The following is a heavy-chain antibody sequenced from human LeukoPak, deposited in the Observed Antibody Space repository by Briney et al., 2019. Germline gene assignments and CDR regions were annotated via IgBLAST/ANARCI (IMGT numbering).Heavy chain of an antibody. CDR2: IIPIFGTA. CDR1: GGTFSSYA. Sequence: SVKVSCKASGGTFSSYAISWVRQAPGQGLEWMGGIIPIFGTANYAQKFQGRVTITADESTSTAYMELSSLRSEDTAVYYCARSPRITMVRGAHNWFDPWGQGTLVTVSS. CDR3: ARSPRITMVRGAHNWFDP. V-gene: IGHV1-69*13. D-gene: IGHD3-10*01. J-gene: IGHJ5*02.